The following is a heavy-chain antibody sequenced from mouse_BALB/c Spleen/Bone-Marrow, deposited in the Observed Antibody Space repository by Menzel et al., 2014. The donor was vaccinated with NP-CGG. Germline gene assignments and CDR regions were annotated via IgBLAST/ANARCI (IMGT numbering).Heavy chain of an antibody. Sequence: EVMLVESGGGLVQPGGSMKLSCVASGFTFSNYWMNWVRQSPEKGLEWVAEIRLKSNNYATHYAESVKGRFTISRDDSKSSVYLQMNNLRAEDTGIYYCTRRDGYYVSWGLGTLVTVSA. CDR1: GFTFSNYW. V-gene: IGHV6-6*02. D-gene: IGHD2-3*01. J-gene: IGHJ3*01. CDR2: IRLKSNNYAT. CDR3: TRRDGYYVS.